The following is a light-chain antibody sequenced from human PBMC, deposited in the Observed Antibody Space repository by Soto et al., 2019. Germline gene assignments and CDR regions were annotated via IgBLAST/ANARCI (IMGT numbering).Light chain of an antibody. CDR1: QSISSW. J-gene: IGKJ1*01. Sequence: DIQMTQSPSNLSASVGDRVTITCRASQSISSWLAWYQQKTGKAPKLLIYKASSLESRVPSRSSGSGSGTEFTLPISSLQPDDFATYYCKLLVFGQGTKVELK. CDR2: KAS. CDR3: KLLV. V-gene: IGKV1-5*03.